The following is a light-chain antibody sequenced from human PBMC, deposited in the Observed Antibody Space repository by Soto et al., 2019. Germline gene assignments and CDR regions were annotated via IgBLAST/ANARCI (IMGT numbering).Light chain of an antibody. CDR2: KAS. CDR1: QSISSW. J-gene: IGKJ4*01. V-gene: IGKV1-5*03. Sequence: DIQMTQSPSTLSASVGERVTITCRASQSISSWLAWDQQKPGKAPKLLIYKASSLESGVPSRFSGSGSGTACTLTISSLQPDDFAPYYCHQYNNFALTCGGGTEVEIK. CDR3: HQYNNFALT.